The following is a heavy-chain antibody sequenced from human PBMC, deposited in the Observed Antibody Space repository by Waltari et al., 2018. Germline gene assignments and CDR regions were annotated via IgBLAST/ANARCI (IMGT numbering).Heavy chain of an antibody. CDR1: GFTVSSNY. CDR2: IYSGGST. J-gene: IGHJ4*02. D-gene: IGHD3-22*01. CDR3: ASNYYYDSSGLRDY. Sequence: EVQLVETGGGLIQPGGSLRLSCAASGFTVSSNYMSWVRQAPGKGLEWVSVIYSGGSTYYADSGKGRFTISRDKSKNTLYLQMNSLRAEDTAVYYCASNYYYDSSGLRDYWGQGTLVTVSS. V-gene: IGHV3-53*02.